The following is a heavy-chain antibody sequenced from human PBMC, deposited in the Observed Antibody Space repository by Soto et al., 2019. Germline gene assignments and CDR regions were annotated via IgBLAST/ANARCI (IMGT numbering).Heavy chain of an antibody. J-gene: IGHJ1*01. CDR1: GDSISSYY. CDR2: VSVSGSS. V-gene: IGHV4-4*07. CDR3: ATNLPYSAGHRQIDF. Sequence: SETLSLTCTVSGDSISSYYWSWIRQPAGKGLEWIGRVSVSGSSNYNPSLKSRVTMSVDASRNRFSLRLSSVTAADTAMYYCATNLPYSAGHRQIDFWGQGTLVTVSS. D-gene: IGHD5-12*01.